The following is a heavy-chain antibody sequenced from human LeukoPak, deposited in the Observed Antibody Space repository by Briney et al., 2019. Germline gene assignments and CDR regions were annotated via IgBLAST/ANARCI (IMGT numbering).Heavy chain of an antibody. CDR2: ISYDGSNK. CDR3: ARGGFGELLTLGFDY. Sequence: PGGSLRLSCAASGFTFSSYGMHWVRQAPGKGLEWVAVISYDGSNKYYADSVKGRFTISRDNSKNTLYLQMSSLRAEDTAVYYCARGGFGELLTLGFDYWGQGTLVTVSS. J-gene: IGHJ4*02. D-gene: IGHD3-10*01. CDR1: GFTFSSYG. V-gene: IGHV3-30*03.